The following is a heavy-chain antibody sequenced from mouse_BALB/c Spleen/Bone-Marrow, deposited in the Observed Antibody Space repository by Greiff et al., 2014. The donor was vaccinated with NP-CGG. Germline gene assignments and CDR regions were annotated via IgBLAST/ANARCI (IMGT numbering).Heavy chain of an antibody. CDR2: IHPGDGDT. Sequence: QVQLQQSGAELVRPGSSVKISCKASGYTFTNFWMNWVKQRPGQGLEWIGQIHPGDGDTNNNGKFKGKATLTTDKSSSTAYMQLSSLSSEDSAVYFCARVYYGNLDYGGQGTTLTVS. V-gene: IGHV1-80*01. CDR3: ARVYYGNLDY. J-gene: IGHJ2*01. D-gene: IGHD2-1*01. CDR1: GYTFTNFW.